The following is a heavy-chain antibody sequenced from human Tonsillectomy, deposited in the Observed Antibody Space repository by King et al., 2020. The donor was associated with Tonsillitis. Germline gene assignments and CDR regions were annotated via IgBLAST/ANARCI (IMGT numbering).Heavy chain of an antibody. CDR1: GFTFSSYS. Sequence: QLVQSGGGLVQPGGSLRLSCAASGFTFSSYSMNWVRQAPGKGLEWVSYISSSSSTIYYADSVKGRFTISRDNAKNSLYLQMNSLRAEDTAVYYCARDPDYYDSSVEYFDYWGQGTLVTVSS. J-gene: IGHJ4*02. V-gene: IGHV3-48*04. CDR3: ARDPDYYDSSVEYFDY. D-gene: IGHD3-22*01. CDR2: ISSSSSTI.